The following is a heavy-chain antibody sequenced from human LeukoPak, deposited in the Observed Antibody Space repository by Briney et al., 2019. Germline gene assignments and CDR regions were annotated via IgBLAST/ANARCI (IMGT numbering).Heavy chain of an antibody. J-gene: IGHJ4*02. CDR1: GFPFSGYA. Sequence: GGSLRLSCAASGFPFSGYAMNWVRQAPGKGLEWVSVISGSGATTHYADSVKGRFTISRDNSKNTLYLQMNSLRAEDTAVYYCARGVQLWSPHFDYWGQGTLVTVSS. D-gene: IGHD5-18*01. CDR3: ARGVQLWSPHFDY. CDR2: ISGSGATT. V-gene: IGHV3-23*01.